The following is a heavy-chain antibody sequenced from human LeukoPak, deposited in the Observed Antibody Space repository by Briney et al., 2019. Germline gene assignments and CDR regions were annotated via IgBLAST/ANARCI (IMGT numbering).Heavy chain of an antibody. J-gene: IGHJ3*02. Sequence: GGSLRLSCTASGFTFSRYSMHWVRQAPGKGLEWVAVISYDGTNKYHADSVKGRFSISRDNSKNTQYLQMKGLRAEDTAVYYCARDSVWQLDLSPDDAFDIWGQGTMVTVSS. D-gene: IGHD1-7*01. CDR1: GFTFSRYS. CDR2: ISYDGTNK. V-gene: IGHV3-30*04. CDR3: ARDSVWQLDLSPDDAFDI.